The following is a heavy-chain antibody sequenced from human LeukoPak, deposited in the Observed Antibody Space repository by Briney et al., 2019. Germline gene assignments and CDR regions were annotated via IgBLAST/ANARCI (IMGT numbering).Heavy chain of an antibody. D-gene: IGHD4-17*01. V-gene: IGHV4-39*07. CDR3: ARGWSDYGDDAYFDY. J-gene: IGHJ4*02. CDR2: IYHSGST. CDR1: GDSISTSSSY. Sequence: SETLSLTCSVSGDSISTSSSYWGWIRQPPGKGLEWIGSIYHSGSTYYNPSLKSRVTISVDTSKNQFSLKLSSVTAADTAVYYCARGWSDYGDDAYFDYWGQGTLVTVSS.